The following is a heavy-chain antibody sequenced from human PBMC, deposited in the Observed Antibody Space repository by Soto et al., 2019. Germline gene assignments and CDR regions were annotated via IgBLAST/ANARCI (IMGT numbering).Heavy chain of an antibody. Sequence: GGSLRLSCAASGFTFSSYSMNWVRQAPGKGLEWVSSISSSSSYIYYADSVKGRFTISRDNAKNSLYLQMNSLRAEDTAVYYCARVGPTGGMDAWGQGTTVTVSS. CDR3: ARVGPTGGMDA. J-gene: IGHJ6*02. D-gene: IGHD1-26*01. V-gene: IGHV3-21*01. CDR2: ISSSSSYI. CDR1: GFTFSSYS.